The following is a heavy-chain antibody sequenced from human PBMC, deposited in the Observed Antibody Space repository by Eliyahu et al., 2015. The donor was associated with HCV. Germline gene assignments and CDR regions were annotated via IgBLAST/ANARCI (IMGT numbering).Heavy chain of an antibody. Sequence: EVQLLESGGGLVQPGGSLRLSCAASGFXFSSYAMSWVRQAPGKGLGWVSAISGSGGSTYYADSVKGRFTISRDNSKNTLYLQMNSLRAEDTAVYYCAKDLIGYYDSSGYYYWWGQGTLVTVSS. J-gene: IGHJ4*02. CDR1: GFXFSSYA. CDR3: AKDLIGYYDSSGYYYW. V-gene: IGHV3-23*01. CDR2: ISGSGGST. D-gene: IGHD3-22*01.